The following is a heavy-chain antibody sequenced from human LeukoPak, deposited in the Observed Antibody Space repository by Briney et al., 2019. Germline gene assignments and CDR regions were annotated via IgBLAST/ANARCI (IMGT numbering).Heavy chain of an antibody. J-gene: IGHJ4*02. CDR3: ARGLPLTPYSNYVPTNFDY. CDR1: GYTFSGHY. V-gene: IGHV1-2*02. CDR2: INANNGGT. D-gene: IGHD4-11*01. Sequence: ASVKVSCKASGYTFSGHYIHWVRQAPGQGLEWMGWINANNGGTSYAQKFQGRVSLTRDTSKNQFSLKLSSVTAADTAVYYCARGLPLTPYSNYVPTNFDYWGQGTLVIVSS.